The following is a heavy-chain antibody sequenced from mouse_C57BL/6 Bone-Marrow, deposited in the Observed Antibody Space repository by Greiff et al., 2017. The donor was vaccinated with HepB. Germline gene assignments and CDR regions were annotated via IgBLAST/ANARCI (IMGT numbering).Heavy chain of an antibody. J-gene: IGHJ4*01. CDR3: TRVVARDYAIDY. CDR2: IDPENGDT. D-gene: IGHD1-1*01. Sequence: VQLQQSGAELVRPGASVTLSCTASGFNITDDYMHWVKQRPEQGLEWIGWIDPENGDTEYDSKFQGKATITADTSSNTAYLQLSSLTSEDSAVYYCTRVVARDYAIDYWGQGTSVTVSA. CDR1: GFNITDDY. V-gene: IGHV14-4*01.